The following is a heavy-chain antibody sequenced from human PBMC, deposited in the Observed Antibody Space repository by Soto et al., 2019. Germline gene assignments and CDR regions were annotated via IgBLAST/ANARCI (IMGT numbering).Heavy chain of an antibody. V-gene: IGHV1-46*02. CDR3: SSPTFPGGLNAVFYALDY. Sequence: VQVPCEASGYGLNDYYLQWLRQAPEQGLEWMGMINPSGGSTSNAQKFQGRVTMTRDTSTTTVYMEVSSLKSADTAVYYCSSPTFPGGLNAVFYALDYWGQGTLVTVSS. J-gene: IGHJ4*02. D-gene: IGHD2-8*01. CDR2: INPSGGST. CDR1: GYGLNDYY.